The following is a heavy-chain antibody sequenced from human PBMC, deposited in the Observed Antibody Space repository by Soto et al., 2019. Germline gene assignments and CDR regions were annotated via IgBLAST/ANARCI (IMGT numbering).Heavy chain of an antibody. CDR3: ARGEQYSGRIFNY. CDR2: TYYRSKWYY. CDR1: GDSVSSNSAG. D-gene: IGHD1-26*01. J-gene: IGHJ4*01. V-gene: IGHV6-1*01. Sequence: SQTLSLTCAITGDSVSSNSAGWSWVRQSPSRGLEWLGRTYYRSKWYYEYAVSVRGRITINPDTSKNQYSLQLNSVTPEDTAVYFCARGEQYSGRIFNYWGQGTLVTVSS.